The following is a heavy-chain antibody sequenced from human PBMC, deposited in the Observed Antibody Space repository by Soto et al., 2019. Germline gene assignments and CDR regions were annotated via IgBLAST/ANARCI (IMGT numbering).Heavy chain of an antibody. Sequence: QVQLVQSGAEVKKPGSSVKVSCKASGGTFSSYAISWVRQAPGKGLEWMGGIIPIFGTANYAQKFQGRVTITADESTSQTYMELGSLRSEDTAVDYCARMGGGRQAYWGQGTLVTVSS. D-gene: IGHD3-16*01. V-gene: IGHV1-69*01. CDR3: ARMGGGRQAY. CDR2: IIPIFGTA. CDR1: GGTFSSYA. J-gene: IGHJ4*02.